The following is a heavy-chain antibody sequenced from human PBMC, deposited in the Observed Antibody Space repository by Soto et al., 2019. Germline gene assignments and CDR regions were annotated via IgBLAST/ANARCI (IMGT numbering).Heavy chain of an antibody. CDR1: GFTFSSYA. D-gene: IGHD3-9*01. V-gene: IGHV3-23*01. J-gene: IGHJ6*02. CDR3: AKDGYYVILSSFYYYYGMDV. Sequence: PGGSLRLSCAASGFTFSSYAMSWVRQAPGKGLEWVSAISGSGGSTYYADSVKGRFTISRDNSKNTLYLQMNSLRAEDTAVYYCAKDGYYVILSSFYYYYGMDVWGQGTTVTVSS. CDR2: ISGSGGST.